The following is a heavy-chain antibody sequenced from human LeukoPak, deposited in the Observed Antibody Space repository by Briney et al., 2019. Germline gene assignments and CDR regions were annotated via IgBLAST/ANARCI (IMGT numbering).Heavy chain of an antibody. D-gene: IGHD1-1*01. CDR3: ARDRVPGRANPIDY. J-gene: IGHJ4*02. Sequence: GGSLRLSCAASGFTFSSYWMSWVRQAPGKGLEWVANIKQDGSEKYYVDSVKGRFTISRDNAKNSLYLQMNSLRAEDTAVYYCARDRVPGRANPIDYWGQGTLVTVSS. CDR2: IKQDGSEK. V-gene: IGHV3-7*01. CDR1: GFTFSSYW.